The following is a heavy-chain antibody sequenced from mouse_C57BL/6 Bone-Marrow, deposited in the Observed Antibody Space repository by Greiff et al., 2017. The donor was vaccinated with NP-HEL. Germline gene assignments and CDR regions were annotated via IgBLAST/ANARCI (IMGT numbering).Heavy chain of an antibody. CDR1: GYSFTSYY. V-gene: IGHV1-66*01. J-gene: IGHJ3*01. Sequence: QVQLKQSGPELVKPGASVKISCKASGYSFTSYYIHWVKQRPGQGLEWIGWIYPGSGNTKYNEKFKGKATLTADTSSSTAYMQLSSLTSEDSAVYYCARGDYGNYGRFAYWGQGTLVTVSA. D-gene: IGHD2-1*01. CDR3: ARGDYGNYGRFAY. CDR2: IYPGSGNT.